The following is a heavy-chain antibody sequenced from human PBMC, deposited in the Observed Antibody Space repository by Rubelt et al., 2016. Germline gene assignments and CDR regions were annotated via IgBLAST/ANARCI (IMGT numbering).Heavy chain of an antibody. J-gene: IGHJ3*02. CDR3: VRVGYSSDSFDI. Sequence: QLVESGGGVVQPGKSLRLSCAASGFTFSSYAMHWVRQDPGKGLEWVAVISYDGSKKNYADSVKGRLPISRDNSKNTLYLQMNSLRPEDTALYYCVRVGYSSDSFDIWGQGTMVTVSS. CDR2: ISYDGSKK. D-gene: IGHD2-15*01. CDR1: GFTFSSYA. V-gene: IGHV3-30-3*01.